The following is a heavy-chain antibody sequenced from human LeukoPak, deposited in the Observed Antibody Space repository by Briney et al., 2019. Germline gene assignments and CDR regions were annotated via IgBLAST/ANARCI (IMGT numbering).Heavy chain of an antibody. J-gene: IGHJ6*03. Sequence: PSETLSLTCTVSGGSISSSSYYWGWIRQPPGKGLEWIGSIYYSGSTYYNPSLKSRVTISVDTSKNQFSLKLSSVTAADTAVYYCARTYYDFWSGYRGYYYYMDVWGKGTTVTVSS. CDR3: ARTYYDFWSGYRGYYYYMDV. CDR1: GGSISSSSYY. D-gene: IGHD3-3*01. V-gene: IGHV4-39*01. CDR2: IYYSGST.